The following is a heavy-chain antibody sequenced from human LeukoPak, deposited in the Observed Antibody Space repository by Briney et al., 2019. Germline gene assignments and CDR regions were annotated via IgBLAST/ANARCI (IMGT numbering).Heavy chain of an antibody. CDR3: GRRVGMVIDN. V-gene: IGHV4-39*01. D-gene: IGHD4-23*01. J-gene: IGHJ4*02. CDR1: DGSISSGRYY. Sequence: PSETLSLTCNVSDGSISSGRYYWAWIRQPPGKGLEWIGSIFHSGNTYYNPSLKSRVTLSVDTSKSQFSLKLTSVTAADSAVYYCGRRVGMVIDNWGQGTLVTVSS. CDR2: IFHSGNT.